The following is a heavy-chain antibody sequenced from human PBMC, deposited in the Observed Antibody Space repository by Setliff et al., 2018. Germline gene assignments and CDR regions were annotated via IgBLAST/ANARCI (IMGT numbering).Heavy chain of an antibody. D-gene: IGHD1-26*01. CDR1: GYTFTDSF. Sequence: ASVKVSCKASGYTFTDSFIHWVRQAPGQGFEWLGWINPNRGDTKYAQKFQHRILMAKDTSLNTVYVELSSLRSDDTATYYCARDGSAFFYQNWGQGSLVTVSS. CDR2: INPNRGDT. J-gene: IGHJ4*02. V-gene: IGHV1-2*02. CDR3: ARDGSAFFYQN.